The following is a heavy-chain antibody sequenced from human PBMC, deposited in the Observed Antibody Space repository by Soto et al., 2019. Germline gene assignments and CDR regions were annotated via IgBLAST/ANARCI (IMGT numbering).Heavy chain of an antibody. J-gene: IGHJ4*02. CDR1: GFTFSNAW. V-gene: IGHV3-15*07. CDR3: TTDSISQAFYSSGWYMGVGIDY. D-gene: IGHD6-19*01. CDR2: IKSKTDGGTT. Sequence: GGSLRLSCAASGFTFSNAWMNWVRQAPGKGLEWVGRIKSKTDGGTTDYAAPVKGRFTISRDDSKNTLYLQMNSLKTEDTAVYYCTTDSISQAFYSSGWYMGVGIDYWGQGTLVTVSS.